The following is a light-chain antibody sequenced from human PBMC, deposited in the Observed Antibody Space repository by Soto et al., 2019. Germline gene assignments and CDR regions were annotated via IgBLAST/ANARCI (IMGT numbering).Light chain of an antibody. CDR1: QGISSY. Sequence: IQLTQSPSSLSASVGDRVTITCRASQGISSYLAWYQQKPGKAPKLLIYAASTLQSGVPSRFSGSGSGTDFTLTISSLQPEDSETYYCQHYYSYPWTFGQGTKVDIK. V-gene: IGKV1-9*01. J-gene: IGKJ1*01. CDR2: AAS. CDR3: QHYYSYPWT.